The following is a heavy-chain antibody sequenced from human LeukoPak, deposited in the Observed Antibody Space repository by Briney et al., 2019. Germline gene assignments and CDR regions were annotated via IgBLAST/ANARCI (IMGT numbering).Heavy chain of an antibody. D-gene: IGHD3-16*01. CDR1: GGSFSGYY. J-gene: IGHJ5*02. CDR3: AKDDGLIMFSS. Sequence: PSETLSLTCAVYGGSFSGYYWSWIRQPPGKGLEWIGEINHSGSTNYNPSLKSRVTISVDTSKNQFSLKLSSVTAADTAVYYCAKDDGLIMFSSWGQGTLVTVSS. V-gene: IGHV4-34*01. CDR2: INHSGST.